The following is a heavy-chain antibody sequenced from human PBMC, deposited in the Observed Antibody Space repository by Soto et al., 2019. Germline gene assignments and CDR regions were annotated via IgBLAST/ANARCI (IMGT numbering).Heavy chain of an antibody. V-gene: IGHV3-23*01. Sequence: GGSLRLSCAASGFTFSSYAMSWVRQAPGKGLEWVSAISGSGGSTYYADSVKGRFTISRDNSENTLYLQMNSLRAEDTAVYYCAKSTDYGDYYYFDYWGQGTLVTVSS. CDR1: GFTFSSYA. CDR2: ISGSGGST. D-gene: IGHD4-17*01. CDR3: AKSTDYGDYYYFDY. J-gene: IGHJ4*02.